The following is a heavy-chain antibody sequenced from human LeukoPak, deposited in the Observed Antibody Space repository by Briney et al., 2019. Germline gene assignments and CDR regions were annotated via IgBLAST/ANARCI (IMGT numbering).Heavy chain of an antibody. Sequence: PSQTLSLTCTVSGGSISSGSYYWSWIRQPAGKGLEWIGRIYTSGSTNYNPSLKSRVTISVGTSKNQFSLKLSSVTAADTAVYYCAREYSSSCVFDLWGRGTLVTVSS. CDR3: AREYSSSCVFDL. J-gene: IGHJ2*01. V-gene: IGHV4-61*02. CDR2: IYTSGST. CDR1: GGSISSGSYY. D-gene: IGHD6-13*01.